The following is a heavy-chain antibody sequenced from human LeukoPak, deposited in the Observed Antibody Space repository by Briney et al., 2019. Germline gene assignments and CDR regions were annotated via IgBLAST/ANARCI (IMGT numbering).Heavy chain of an antibody. V-gene: IGHV1-18*01. Sequence: ASVKVSCKASGYTFTSYGISWVRQAPGQGLEWMGWISAYNGNTNYAQKLQGRVTMTTDTSTSTAYMELRSLRSDDTAVYYCARCSLGLWSGYLLCPDLWGQGTLVTVSS. CDR3: ARCSLGLWSGYLLCPDL. CDR2: ISAYNGNT. CDR1: GYTFTSYG. D-gene: IGHD3-3*01. J-gene: IGHJ5*02.